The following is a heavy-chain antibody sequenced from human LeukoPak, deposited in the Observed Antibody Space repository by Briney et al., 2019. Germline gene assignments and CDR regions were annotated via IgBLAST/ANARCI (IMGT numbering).Heavy chain of an antibody. J-gene: IGHJ4*02. CDR3: ARDLYYDSRSYPRY. CDR1: GLTFSNYA. Sequence: GGSLRLSCAASGLTFSNYAMSWVRQAPGKGLEWVSYTSSSGSTIYYADSVKGRFTISRDNAKNSLYLQMNSLRAEDTAVYYCARDLYYDSRSYPRYWGQGTLVNVSS. CDR2: TSSSGSTI. V-gene: IGHV3-11*01. D-gene: IGHD3-22*01.